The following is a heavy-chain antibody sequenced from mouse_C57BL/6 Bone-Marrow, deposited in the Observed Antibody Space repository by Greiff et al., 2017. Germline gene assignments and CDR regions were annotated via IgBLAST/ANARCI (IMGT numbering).Heavy chain of an antibody. CDR3: AEGGFDY. CDR2: IDPSDSYT. J-gene: IGHJ2*01. V-gene: IGHV1-50*01. Sequence: PGQGLEWIGEIDPSDSYTNYNQKFKGKTTLTVETSSSTAYMQLSSLTSEDAAVYYCAEGGFDYWGQGTTLTVSS.